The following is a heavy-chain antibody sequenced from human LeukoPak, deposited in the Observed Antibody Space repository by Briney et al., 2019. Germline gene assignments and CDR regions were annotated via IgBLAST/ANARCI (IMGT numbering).Heavy chain of an antibody. V-gene: IGHV3-7*01. CDR1: GFTFSSYW. J-gene: IGHJ4*02. D-gene: IGHD6-19*01. Sequence: GGSLRLSCAASGFTFSSYWMSWVRQAPGKGLEWVANIKQDGSEKYYVDSVKGRFTISRDNAKNSLYLQMNSLRAEDTAVYYCARERYSSGWYLFDYWGQGTLVTVSS. CDR2: IKQDGSEK. CDR3: ARERYSSGWYLFDY.